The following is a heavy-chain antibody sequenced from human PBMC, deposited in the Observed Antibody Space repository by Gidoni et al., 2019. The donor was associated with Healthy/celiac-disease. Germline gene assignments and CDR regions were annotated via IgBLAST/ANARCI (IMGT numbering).Heavy chain of an antibody. Sequence: EVQLLESGGGLVQPGGSLRLSCAASGFTFSSYAMSWVRQAQGQGLEVVSAISGSVGSTYYADTVKGRFTISRDNSKNTLYLQMNSLRAEDTAVYYCAKLPRGLTGYFAFDIWGQGTMVTVSS. D-gene: IGHD3-9*01. V-gene: IGHV3-23*01. CDR2: ISGSVGST. CDR1: GFTFSSYA. J-gene: IGHJ3*02. CDR3: AKLPRGLTGYFAFDI.